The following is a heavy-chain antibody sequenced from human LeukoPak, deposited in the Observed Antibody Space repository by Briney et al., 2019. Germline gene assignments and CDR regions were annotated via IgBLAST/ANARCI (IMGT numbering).Heavy chain of an antibody. CDR2: TRNKANSYTT. J-gene: IGHJ4*02. V-gene: IGHV3-72*01. Sequence: PGGSLRLSCAASGFTFSDHYMDWVRQAPGKGLEWVGRTRNKANSYTTEYAASVKGRFTISRDDSKNSLYLQMNSLKTEDTAVYYCARAVGWGGGFDYWGQGTLVTVSS. D-gene: IGHD3-10*01. CDR3: ARAVGWGGGFDY. CDR1: GFTFSDHY.